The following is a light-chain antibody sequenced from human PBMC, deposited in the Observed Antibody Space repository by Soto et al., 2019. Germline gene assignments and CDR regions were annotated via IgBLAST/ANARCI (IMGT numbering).Light chain of an antibody. CDR2: GAS. J-gene: IGKJ1*01. CDR3: QQYNNWPRT. V-gene: IGKV3-15*01. CDR1: QSISSN. Sequence: EILLTHSPASLSVSPGSRFTLSSRASQSISSNLAWYQQKPGQAPRLLIYGASTRATGIPARFSGSGSGTEFTLSISSLQSEDFAVYYCQQYNNWPRTFGQGTKVDIK.